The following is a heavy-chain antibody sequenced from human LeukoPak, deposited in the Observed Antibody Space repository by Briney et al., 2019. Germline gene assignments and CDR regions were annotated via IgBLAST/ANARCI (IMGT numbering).Heavy chain of an antibody. Sequence: GRSLRLSCAASALTFSRYAMHWVRQPPGKGWKWVAESWSVGSNENYADSVRGRFIISRDNSKNTLYLEMNSLRAEDTAVYYCARDIGYYYDGSGYDDWGQGTLVIVSP. CDR1: ALTFSRYA. D-gene: IGHD3-22*01. CDR2: SWSVGSNE. J-gene: IGHJ4*02. CDR3: ARDIGYYYDGSGYDD. V-gene: IGHV3-33*01.